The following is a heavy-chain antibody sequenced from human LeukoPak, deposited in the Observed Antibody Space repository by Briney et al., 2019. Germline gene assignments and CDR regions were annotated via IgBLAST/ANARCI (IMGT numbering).Heavy chain of an antibody. CDR3: VREDAHTYYFDF. Sequence: GASVKVSCKASGYTFTKYYIHWVRQAPGQGLEWMGMINPSDGATTYAQRFQGRVTVTRDTSTSTVYMDLSSLSSEDTAVYYCVREDAHTYYFDFWGPGTLVTVSS. J-gene: IGHJ4*02. V-gene: IGHV1-46*01. CDR2: INPSDGAT. CDR1: GYTFTKYY. D-gene: IGHD2-2*01.